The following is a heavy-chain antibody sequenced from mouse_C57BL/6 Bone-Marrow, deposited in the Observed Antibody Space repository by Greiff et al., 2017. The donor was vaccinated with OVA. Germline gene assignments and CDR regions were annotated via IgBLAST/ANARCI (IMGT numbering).Heavy chain of an antibody. V-gene: IGHV3-8*01. CDR1: GYSITSDY. J-gene: IGHJ1*03. Sequence: EVKLVESGPGLAKPSQTLSLTCSVTGYSITSDYWNWIRNFPGNKLEYMGYISYSGSTYYNPSLKSRISITRDTSKNQYYLKLHAVTTEDTATYYGARGGVVWYFDVWGTGTTVTVSS. CDR2: ISYSGST. CDR3: ARGGVVWYFDV.